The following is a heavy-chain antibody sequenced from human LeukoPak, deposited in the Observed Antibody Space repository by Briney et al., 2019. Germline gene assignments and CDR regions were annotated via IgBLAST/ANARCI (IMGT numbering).Heavy chain of an antibody. CDR1: GFTFNSYA. Sequence: GGPLRLSCAASGFTFNSYAMSWVRQAPGKGLEWVSAISPSGTDTYYADSVKGRFTISRDNSKNTLYLQMSSLRAEDSAVYYCAKRGGYETMAAFDYWGQGTLVTVSS. CDR2: ISPSGTDT. V-gene: IGHV3-23*01. D-gene: IGHD3-10*01. CDR3: AKRGGYETMAAFDY. J-gene: IGHJ4*02.